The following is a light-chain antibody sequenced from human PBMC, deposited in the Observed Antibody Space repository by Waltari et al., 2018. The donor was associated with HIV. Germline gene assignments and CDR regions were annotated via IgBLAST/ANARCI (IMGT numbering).Light chain of an antibody. CDR3: HQYGTAPRT. J-gene: IGKJ4*02. Sequence: EIVLTQSPGTLSLSPGERAILSCRATQSISNNFLAWFQQKPGQPPRLLIYSSFIRATGIPDRFSGSWAGTDFTLTISRLEPEDFAVYYCHQYGTAPRTFGGGTKVEIK. CDR2: SSF. CDR1: QSISNNF. V-gene: IGKV3-20*01.